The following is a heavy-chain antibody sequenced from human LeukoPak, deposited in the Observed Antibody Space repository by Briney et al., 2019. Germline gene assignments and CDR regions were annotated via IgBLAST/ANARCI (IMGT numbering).Heavy chain of an antibody. Sequence: HPGGSLRLSCAASGFTFSSYAMSWVRQAPGKGLDWVSAISGSGGSTYYADSVKGRFTISRDNSKNTLYLQMNSLRAEDTAVYYCAKDLESSGWYGDWGQGTLVTVSS. V-gene: IGHV3-23*01. CDR3: AKDLESSGWYGD. CDR1: GFTFSSYA. J-gene: IGHJ4*02. CDR2: ISGSGGST. D-gene: IGHD6-19*01.